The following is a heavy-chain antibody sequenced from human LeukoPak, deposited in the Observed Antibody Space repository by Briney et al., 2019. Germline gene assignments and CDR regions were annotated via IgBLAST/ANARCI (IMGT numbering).Heavy chain of an antibody. V-gene: IGHV1-2*02. Sequence: ASVKVSCKASGYTFTGYYMHWVRQAPGQGLEWMGWINPSSGGTNYAQKFQGRVTMTRDTSISTAYMELSRLRSDDTAVYYCARAHYDFWSGYPPIDPWGQGTLVTVSS. CDR3: ARAHYDFWSGYPPIDP. CDR2: INPSSGGT. J-gene: IGHJ5*02. D-gene: IGHD3-3*01. CDR1: GYTFTGYY.